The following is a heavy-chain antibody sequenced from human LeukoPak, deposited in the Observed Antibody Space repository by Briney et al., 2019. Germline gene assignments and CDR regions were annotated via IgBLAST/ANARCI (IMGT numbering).Heavy chain of an antibody. D-gene: IGHD4-11*01. CDR1: GFTFSSYG. CDR3: AKGGHDYHGVDYYYYYMDV. CDR2: ISYDGSYK. J-gene: IGHJ6*03. Sequence: GGSLRLSCAASGFTFSSYGMHWVRQAPGKGLEWVAVISYDGSYKYYADSVKGRFTISRDNSKNTLYLQMNSLRAEDTAVYYRAKGGHDYHGVDYYYYYMDVWGKGTTVTVSS. V-gene: IGHV3-30*18.